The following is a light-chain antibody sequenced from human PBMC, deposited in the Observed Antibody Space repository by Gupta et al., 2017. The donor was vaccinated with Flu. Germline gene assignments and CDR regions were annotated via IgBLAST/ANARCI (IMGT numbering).Light chain of an antibody. CDR2: AAS. CDR3: QQSYNTPPLT. CDR1: ESIRKY. Sequence: SSLSASVGDRVTITCRASESIRKYLNWYQQRPGKAPKLLIYAASSLQSGVPSRFSGNGSGTDFTLTISSLQPGDFATYFCQQSYNTPPLTFGHGTKLDIK. J-gene: IGKJ3*01. V-gene: IGKV1-39*01.